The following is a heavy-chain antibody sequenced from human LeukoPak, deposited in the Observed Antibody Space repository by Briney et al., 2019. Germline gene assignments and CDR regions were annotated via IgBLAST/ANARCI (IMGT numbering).Heavy chain of an antibody. Sequence: GGSLRLSCAASGFTFRSYGMHWVRQAPGKGLEWVAFIRYDGSNKYYADSVKGRFTISRDNSKNTLYLQMNSLRAEDTAMYYCARRGPSVAGPYDYWGQGTLVTVSS. D-gene: IGHD6-19*01. J-gene: IGHJ4*02. CDR1: GFTFRSYG. CDR3: ARRGPSVAGPYDY. V-gene: IGHV3-30*02. CDR2: IRYDGSNK.